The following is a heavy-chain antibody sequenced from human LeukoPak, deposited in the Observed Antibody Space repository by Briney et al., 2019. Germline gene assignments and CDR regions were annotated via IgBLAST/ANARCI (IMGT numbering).Heavy chain of an antibody. Sequence: ASVTVSCKASGYTFTSYDINWVRQATGQGLEWMGWMNPNSGNTGYAQKFQGRVTMTRNTSISTAYVELSSLRSEDTAVYYCARGAPLGYCSSTSCYRAYYYGMDVWGQGTTVTVSS. J-gene: IGHJ6*02. V-gene: IGHV1-8*01. CDR2: MNPNSGNT. CDR3: ARGAPLGYCSSTSCYRAYYYGMDV. CDR1: GYTFTSYD. D-gene: IGHD2-2*03.